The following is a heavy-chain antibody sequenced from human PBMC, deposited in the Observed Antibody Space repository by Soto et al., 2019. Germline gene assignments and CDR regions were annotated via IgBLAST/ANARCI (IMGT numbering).Heavy chain of an antibody. J-gene: IGHJ4*02. D-gene: IGHD3-3*01. CDR3: AKNLLEWLLSERYYFDY. Sequence: PGGSLRLSCAASGFTFSSYAMSWVRQAPGKGLEWVSAISGSGGSTYYADSVKGRFTISRDNSKNTLYLQMNSLRAEDTAVYYCAKNLLEWLLSERYYFDYWGQGTLVTVSS. CDR2: ISGSGGST. CDR1: GFTFSSYA. V-gene: IGHV3-23*01.